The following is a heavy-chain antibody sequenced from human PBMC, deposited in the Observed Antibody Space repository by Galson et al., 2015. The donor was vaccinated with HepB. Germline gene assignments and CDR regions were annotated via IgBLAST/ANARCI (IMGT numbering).Heavy chain of an antibody. V-gene: IGHV3-23*01. D-gene: IGHD6-6*01. CDR1: EFTFSSYA. Sequence: SLRLSCAASEFTFSSYAMTWVRQAPGKGLEWVSTISGSGGSTYYADSVKGRFTISRDNSRSTLYLEMNSLRAEDTAVYYCAKEVYTTSSGDWFDPWGQGTLVTVSS. CDR3: AKEVYTTSSGDWFDP. J-gene: IGHJ5*02. CDR2: ISGSGGST.